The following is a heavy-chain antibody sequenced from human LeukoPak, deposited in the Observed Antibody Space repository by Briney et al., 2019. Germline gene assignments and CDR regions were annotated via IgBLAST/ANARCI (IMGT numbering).Heavy chain of an antibody. V-gene: IGHV4-59*08. CDR1: GDSISSDY. CDR3: ARLDCISDTCYNY. D-gene: IGHD2-21*01. Sequence: PSETLSLTCIVSGDSISSDYWGWIRQSPGKGLEWIGYINYSGSSEYKHSLKSRVTISVDRSKNQVSLRMRSVTAADTAVYYCARLDCISDTCYNYWALGALVTVSS. J-gene: IGHJ4*02. CDR2: INYSGSS.